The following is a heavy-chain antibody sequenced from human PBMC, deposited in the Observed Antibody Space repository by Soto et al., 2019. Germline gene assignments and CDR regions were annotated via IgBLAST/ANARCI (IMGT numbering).Heavy chain of an antibody. V-gene: IGHV3-7*03. CDR2: IPQDGVDG. CDR3: ARDHLILPAHDFFYGSDV. J-gene: IGHJ6*02. CDR1: GFIFSMYS. D-gene: IGHD2-21*02. Sequence: GGSLRLSCDVSGFIFSMYSMSWIRPTPGKGLEWVAKIPQDGVDGHYADAVKGRFTISRDNGKNSLYLQMNNLRAEDTAVYYCARDHLILPAHDFFYGSDVWGRGATVTVSS.